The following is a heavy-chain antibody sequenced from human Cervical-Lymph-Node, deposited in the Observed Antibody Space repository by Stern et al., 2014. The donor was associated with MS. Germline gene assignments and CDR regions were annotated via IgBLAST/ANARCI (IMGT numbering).Heavy chain of an antibody. CDR2: IYPAASDT. CDR3: VRRRDSAGYDTFDL. D-gene: IGHD3-22*01. Sequence: QLVQSGAEVKKPGESLKISCRTSGYTFSNFWIGWVRQMPGKGLEWMGVIYPAASDTTYSPSFQGQVTISADESISTASLQWRSLKASDTAMYYCVRRRDSAGYDTFDLWGQGTMLIVSS. CDR1: GYTFSNFW. J-gene: IGHJ3*01. V-gene: IGHV5-51*01.